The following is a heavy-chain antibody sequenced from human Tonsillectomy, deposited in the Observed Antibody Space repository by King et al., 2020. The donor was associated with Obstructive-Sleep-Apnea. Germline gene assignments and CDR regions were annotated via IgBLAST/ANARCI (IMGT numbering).Heavy chain of an antibody. Sequence: VQLQQWGAGLLKPSETLSLTCAVYGGSFSGYYWSWIRQPPGKGLEWIGEINHSGSTNYNPSLKSRVTISVDTSKNQFSLKLSSVTAADTAVYYCARFYLRGVWGSYRSPFDYWGQGTLVTVSS. V-gene: IGHV4-34*01. D-gene: IGHD3-16*02. CDR2: INHSGST. CDR3: ARFYLRGVWGSYRSPFDY. J-gene: IGHJ4*02. CDR1: GGSFSGYY.